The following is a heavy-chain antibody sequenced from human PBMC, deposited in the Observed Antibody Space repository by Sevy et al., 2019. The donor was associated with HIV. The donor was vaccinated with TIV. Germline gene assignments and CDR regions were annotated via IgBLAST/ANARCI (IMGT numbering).Heavy chain of an antibody. J-gene: IGHJ4*02. D-gene: IGHD1-26*01. CDR2: IRSTGDTI. CDR1: GFTFSDYN. Sequence: GGSLRLSCAASGFTFSDYNMIWIRQAPGRGLEWISYIRSTGDTIYYADSVKGRFTISRDNAKNSLNLQMNSLTAGDTAVYYCARVFGIGIVGATPDYWGQGTLVTVSS. V-gene: IGHV3-11*01. CDR3: ARVFGIGIVGATPDY.